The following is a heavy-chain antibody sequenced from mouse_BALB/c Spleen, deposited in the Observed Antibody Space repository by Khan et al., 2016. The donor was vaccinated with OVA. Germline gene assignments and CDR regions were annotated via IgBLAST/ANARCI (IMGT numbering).Heavy chain of an antibody. CDR2: INSDGGYT. D-gene: IGHD2-14*01. CDR3: VRGKDWYAWFVY. J-gene: IGHJ3*01. CDR1: GFIFSSYG. V-gene: IGHV5-6-3*01. Sequence: EVELVESGGGLVQPGGSLKLSCAASGFIFSSYGMSWVRQTPDKRLELVAHINSDGGYTYYPDSVKGRFTVSRDNAKNTLYLPKSSLKSEDTAIXYCVRGKDWYAWFVYWGQGTLVTVSA.